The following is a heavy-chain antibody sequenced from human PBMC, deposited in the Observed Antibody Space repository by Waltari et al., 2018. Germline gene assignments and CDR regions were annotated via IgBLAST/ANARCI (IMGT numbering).Heavy chain of an antibody. D-gene: IGHD1-26*01. J-gene: IGHJ4*02. CDR2: ISGSGGST. CDR1: GFTFSSYA. CDR3: SSRHSGSSDY. Sequence: EVQLLESGGGLVQPGGSLRLSCAASGFTFSSYAMSWVRQAPGKGLEWVSAISGSGGSTYYADSVKGRFTISRDNSKNTLYLQMNSLRAEDTAMYYCSSRHSGSSDYWGQGTLVTVSS. V-gene: IGHV3-23*01.